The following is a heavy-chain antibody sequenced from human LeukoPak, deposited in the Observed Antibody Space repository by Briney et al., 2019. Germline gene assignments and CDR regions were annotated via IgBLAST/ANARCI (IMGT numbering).Heavy chain of an antibody. J-gene: IGHJ4*02. D-gene: IGHD6-13*01. CDR1: GFTFSSYG. CDR2: ISYDGSNK. Sequence: PGGSLRLSCAASGFTFSSYGMHWVRQAPGKGLEWVAVISYDGSNKYYADSVKGRFTIFRDNSKNTLYLQMNSLRAEDTAVYYCAKAREYSSSWYTEYFDYWGQGTLVTVSS. V-gene: IGHV3-30*18. CDR3: AKAREYSSSWYTEYFDY.